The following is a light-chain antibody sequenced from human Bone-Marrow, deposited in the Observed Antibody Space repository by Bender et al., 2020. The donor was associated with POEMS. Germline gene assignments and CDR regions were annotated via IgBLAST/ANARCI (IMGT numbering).Light chain of an antibody. V-gene: IGLV2-14*01. CDR2: EVT. CDR1: SSDIGAYNS. CDR3: SSFTSSTTVV. Sequence: QSALTQPPSASGSPGQSVTISCTGTSSDIGAYNSVSWYQQHPGKAPKLIISEVTRRPSGVSSRFSGSKSGNTASLTISGIQAEDEAEYYCSSFTSSTTVVFGGGTKLTVL. J-gene: IGLJ2*01.